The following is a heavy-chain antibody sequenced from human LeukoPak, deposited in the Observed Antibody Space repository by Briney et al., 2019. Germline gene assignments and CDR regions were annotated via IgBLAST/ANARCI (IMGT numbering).Heavy chain of an antibody. V-gene: IGHV4-38-2*02. CDR1: GYSISSGYY. CDR3: ARVNYKWGISTIDY. Sequence: PSETLSLTCTVSGYSISSGYYWGWIRQPPGKGLEWIGSIYHSGSTYYNPSLKSRVTISVDTSKNQFSLKLSSVTAADTAVYYCARVNYKWGISTIDYWGQGTLVTVSS. J-gene: IGHJ4*02. D-gene: IGHD3-16*01. CDR2: IYHSGST.